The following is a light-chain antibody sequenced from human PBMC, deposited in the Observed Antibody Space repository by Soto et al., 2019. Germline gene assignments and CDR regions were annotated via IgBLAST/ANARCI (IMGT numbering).Light chain of an antibody. CDR2: AAS. J-gene: IGKJ1*01. Sequence: IQMTQSPSSLSASVGDRVSITFRASHSISTPLSWYQKKPGKAPKLLIYAASSLQSCVTSRFTVSGSGTDFTPTISSLQPEDFATDYCQQRYTSWWTFVQGTKVDVK. CDR1: HSISTP. V-gene: IGKV1-39*01. CDR3: QQRYTSWWT.